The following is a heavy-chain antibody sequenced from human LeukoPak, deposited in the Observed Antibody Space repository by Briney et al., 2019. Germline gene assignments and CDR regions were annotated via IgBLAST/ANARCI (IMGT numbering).Heavy chain of an antibody. CDR1: GFTFSSYE. Sequence: PGGSLRLSCAASGFTFSSYEMNWVRQAPGKGLEWVSYISPSGSTIYDADSVKGRFTISRDNAKNSLYLQVNSLRPEDTAVYYCARRPWRPNLYGMDVWSQGTTVTVSS. V-gene: IGHV3-48*03. CDR2: ISPSGSTI. J-gene: IGHJ6*02. CDR3: ARRPWRPNLYGMDV.